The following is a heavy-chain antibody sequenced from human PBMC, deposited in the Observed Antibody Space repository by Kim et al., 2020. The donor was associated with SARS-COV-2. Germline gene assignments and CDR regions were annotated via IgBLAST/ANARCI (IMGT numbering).Heavy chain of an antibody. V-gene: IGHV1-46*01. J-gene: IGHJ6*02. Sequence: AQKFQGRVTMTRDTSTSTVYMELSSLRSEDTAVYYCARERQLRYYYGMDVWGQGTTVTVSS. D-gene: IGHD6-6*01. CDR3: ARERQLRYYYGMDV.